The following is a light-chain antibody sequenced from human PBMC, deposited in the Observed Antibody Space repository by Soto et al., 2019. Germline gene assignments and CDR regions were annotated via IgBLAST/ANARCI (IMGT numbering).Light chain of an antibody. CDR1: TGAVTSGYY. CDR2: STS. Sequence: TVVTQEPSLTVSPGGTVTLTCASSTGAVTSGYYPNWFQQKAGQAPRVLIYSTSNKHSWTPARFSGSLLGGKAALTLSGVQPEDEAEYYCLLFYGDAWVFGGGTQLTVL. J-gene: IGLJ3*02. CDR3: LLFYGDAWV. V-gene: IGLV7-43*01.